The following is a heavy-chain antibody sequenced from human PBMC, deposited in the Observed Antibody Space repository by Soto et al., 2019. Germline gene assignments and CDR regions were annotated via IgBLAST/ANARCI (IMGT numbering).Heavy chain of an antibody. V-gene: IGHV1-3*01. Sequence: ASVKVSCKASGYTFTSYAMHWVRQAPGQRLGWMGWINAGNGNTKYSQKFQGRVTITRDTSASTAYMELSSLRSEDTAVYYCARVGRRTDYYYGMDVWGQGTTVTVSS. CDR2: INAGNGNT. CDR3: ARVGRRTDYYYGMDV. CDR1: GYTFTSYA. D-gene: IGHD3-3*01. J-gene: IGHJ6*02.